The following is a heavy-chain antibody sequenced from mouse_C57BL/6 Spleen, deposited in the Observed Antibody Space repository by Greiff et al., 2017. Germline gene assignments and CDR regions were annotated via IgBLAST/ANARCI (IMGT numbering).Heavy chain of an antibody. J-gene: IGHJ3*01. D-gene: IGHD1-1*01. CDR3: ANYGRSFAWFAY. V-gene: IGHV1-64*01. CDR1: GYTFTGYW. Sequence: QVQLQQPGAELVKPGASVKLSCKASGYTFTGYWMHWVKQRPGQGLEWIGMIHPNSGSTNYNEKFKSKATLTVDKSSSTAYMQLSSLTSEDSAVYYCANYGRSFAWFAYWGQGTLVTVSA. CDR2: IHPNSGST.